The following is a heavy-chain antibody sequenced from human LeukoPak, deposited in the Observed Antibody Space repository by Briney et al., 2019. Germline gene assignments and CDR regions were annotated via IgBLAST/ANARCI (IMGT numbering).Heavy chain of an antibody. D-gene: IGHD2-2*01. CDR1: GGSISSSSYY. Sequence: SETLSLTCTVSGGSISSSSYYWGWIRQPPGKGLEWIGSIYYSGSTYYNPSLKSRVTISVDTSKNQFSLKLSSVTAADTAVYYCARNPAAPWRSYNWFDPWGQGTLVTVSS. CDR2: IYYSGST. CDR3: ARNPAAPWRSYNWFDP. V-gene: IGHV4-39*07. J-gene: IGHJ5*02.